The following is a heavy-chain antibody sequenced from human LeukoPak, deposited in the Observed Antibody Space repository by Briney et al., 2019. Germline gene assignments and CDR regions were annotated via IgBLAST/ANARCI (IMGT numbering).Heavy chain of an antibody. CDR1: GFTFSMYS. CDR2: INDRGGYI. J-gene: IGHJ4*02. D-gene: IGHD6-19*01. Sequence: PGGSLRPSCEASGFTFSMYSMAWVRQAPGKGLEWVSVINDRGGYIQDADSVKGRFTISRDNSQNTLFLQMNSLRDEDTAVYYCVRERDRGIEVADDFDYWGQGTLVTVSS. V-gene: IGHV3-23*01. CDR3: VRERDRGIEVADDFDY.